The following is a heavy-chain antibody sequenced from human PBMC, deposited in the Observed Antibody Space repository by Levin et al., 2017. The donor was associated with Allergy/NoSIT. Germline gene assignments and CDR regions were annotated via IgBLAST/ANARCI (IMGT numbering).Heavy chain of an antibody. Sequence: SLKISCSASGFTFDNSGMHWVRQPPGKGLEWVSGLSWNSVIINYADSVKGRFTISRDNAKNSLYLQMNNLRPEDTAFYYCARRVDGFDYWGRGTLVTVSS. CDR3: ARRVDGFDY. J-gene: IGHJ4*02. V-gene: IGHV3-9*01. D-gene: IGHD5-24*01. CDR2: LSWNSVII. CDR1: GFTFDNSG.